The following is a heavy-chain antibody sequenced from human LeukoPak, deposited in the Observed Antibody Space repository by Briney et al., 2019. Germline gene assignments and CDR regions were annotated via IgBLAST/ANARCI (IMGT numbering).Heavy chain of an antibody. CDR3: ARDNREMSEADAFDI. D-gene: IGHD2/OR15-2a*01. CDR1: GGSISSYY. V-gene: IGHV4-59*01. J-gene: IGHJ3*02. Sequence: SETLSLTCTVSGGSISSYYWSWIRQPPGKGLEWIGYIYYSGSTNYNPSLKSRVTISVDTSKNQFSLKPSSVTAADTAVYYCARDNREMSEADAFDIWGQGTMVTVSS. CDR2: IYYSGST.